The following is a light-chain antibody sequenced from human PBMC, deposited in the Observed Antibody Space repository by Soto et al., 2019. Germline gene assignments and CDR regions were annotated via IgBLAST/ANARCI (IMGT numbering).Light chain of an antibody. J-gene: IGKJ5*01. CDR3: QQFNSYPIT. V-gene: IGKV1-13*02. CDR1: QGISSA. Sequence: AIQLTQSPSSLSASVGDRVTITCRASQGISSALAWYQQKPGKAPKLLIYDASSLERGVPSRFSGSGSGTDFTLTISSLQPKAFATYYCQQFNSYPITFGHGTRLEIK. CDR2: DAS.